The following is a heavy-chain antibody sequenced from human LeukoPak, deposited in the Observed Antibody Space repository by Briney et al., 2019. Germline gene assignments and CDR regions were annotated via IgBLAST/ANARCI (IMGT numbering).Heavy chain of an antibody. V-gene: IGHV1-46*01. J-gene: IGHJ4*02. CDR3: AREGPYSDSSRSRFDY. CDR2: INPSGGST. D-gene: IGHD6-6*01. Sequence: ASVKVSCKASGYTFTNYYIHWVRQAPGQGLEWTGIINPSGGSTSYAQKFQGRVTMTRDTSTSTVYMELSSLRSEDAAVYYCAREGPYSDSSRSRFDYWGQGTLVTVSS. CDR1: GYTFTNYY.